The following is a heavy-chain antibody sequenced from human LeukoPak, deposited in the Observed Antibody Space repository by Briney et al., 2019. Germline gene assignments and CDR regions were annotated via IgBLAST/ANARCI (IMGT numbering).Heavy chain of an antibody. CDR1: GFTFSYFA. J-gene: IGHJ6*04. CDR2: VSSNGDKT. CDR3: ASGGYCSTTSCYEGSGDYYYGMDV. Sequence: PGGSLRLSCAASGFTFSYFAMHWVRQAPGKGLEYISAVSSNGDKTYYADSVKGRFSISRDNSKNTLYLQMGSLRAEDMAVYYCASGGYCSTTSCYEGSGDYYYGMDVWGRGTTVTVSS. D-gene: IGHD2-2*01. V-gene: IGHV3-64*02.